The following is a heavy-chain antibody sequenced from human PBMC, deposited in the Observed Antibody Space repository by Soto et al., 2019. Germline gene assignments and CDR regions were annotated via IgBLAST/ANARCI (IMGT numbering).Heavy chain of an antibody. CDR2: MNPNSGNT. J-gene: IGHJ5*02. Sequence: ASVKVSCKSSGYTFTSYYINWVRQATGQGLEWMGWMNPNSGNTGYAQKFQGRVTMTRNTSISTACMELSSLRSEDTAVYYCARDLMLGYSYGYENWFDPWGQGTLVTVSS. D-gene: IGHD5-18*01. V-gene: IGHV1-8*01. CDR3: ARDLMLGYSYGYENWFDP. CDR1: GYTFTSYY.